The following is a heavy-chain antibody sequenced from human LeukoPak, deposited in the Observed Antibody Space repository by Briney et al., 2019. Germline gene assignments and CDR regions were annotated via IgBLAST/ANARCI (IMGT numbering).Heavy chain of an antibody. CDR1: GNSIRSYY. V-gene: IGHV4-59*08. CDR3: ARQSEGFDS. J-gene: IGHJ4*02. Sequence: PSETLSLTCTVPGNSIRSYYWNWIRQPPRKGLEWIGYIYYSGTTSYNPSLRSRVTISVDMSKNQFSLRLTSVTAADTAVYYCARQSEGFDSWGQGTLVTVSS. CDR2: IYYSGTT.